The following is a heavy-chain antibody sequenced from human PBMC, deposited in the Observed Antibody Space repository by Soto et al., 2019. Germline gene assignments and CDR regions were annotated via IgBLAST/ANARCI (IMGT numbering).Heavy chain of an antibody. CDR2: ISYDGNIK. CDR1: GFTVSPYY. J-gene: IGHJ4*02. D-gene: IGHD1-26*01. V-gene: IGHV3-30-3*01. Sequence: PGGSLRLSCAASGFTVSPYYMSWVRQAPGKGLEWLAVISYDGNIKFYADSVKGRFTISRDNSKNTVYLQMNSLRAEDTAVYYCARPLYSGSYSDYYFDYWGQGTLVTVSS. CDR3: ARPLYSGSYSDYYFDY.